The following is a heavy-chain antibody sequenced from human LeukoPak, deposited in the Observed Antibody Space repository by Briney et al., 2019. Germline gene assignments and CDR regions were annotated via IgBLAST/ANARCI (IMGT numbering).Heavy chain of an antibody. CDR1: RGTFSSYG. CDR2: VIAIFGRV. CDR3: ARVTYYYDSSGYQPFDY. V-gene: IGHV1-69*05. J-gene: IGHJ4*01. D-gene: IGHD3-22*01. Sequence: SVKVSCKASRGTFSSYGISWVRQAPGQGLEWMGGVIAIFGRVKYGQKFQGRATITTDESTSTAYMELSRLRSDDTAVYYCARVTYYYDSSGYQPFDYWGQEPWSPSPQ.